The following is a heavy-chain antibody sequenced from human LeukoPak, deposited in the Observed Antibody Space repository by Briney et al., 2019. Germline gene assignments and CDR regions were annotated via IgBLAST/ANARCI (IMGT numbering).Heavy chain of an antibody. J-gene: IGHJ4*02. V-gene: IGHV3-21*01. CDR2: ISSSSYI. CDR3: AREYGDYAGYFDY. Sequence: KTGGSLRLSCAASGFTFSSYSMNWVRQAPGKGLEWVSSISSSSYIYYADSVKGRFTISRDNAKNSLYLQMNSLRAEDTAVYYCAREYGDYAGYFDYWGQGTLVTVSS. D-gene: IGHD4-17*01. CDR1: GFTFSSYS.